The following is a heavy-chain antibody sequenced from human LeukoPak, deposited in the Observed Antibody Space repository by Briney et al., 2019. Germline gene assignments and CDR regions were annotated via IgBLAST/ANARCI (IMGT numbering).Heavy chain of an antibody. J-gene: IGHJ4*02. Sequence: PGGSLRLSCAPSGFTFSNYWMSWVRQAPGKGLEWVANIKQDGSQKYYVDSLKGRFTISRDNAENSVYLEMDSLRAEDTAVYYCARIGYSSSSFDYWGQGTLVTVSS. CDR1: GFTFSNYW. D-gene: IGHD6-13*01. CDR2: IKQDGSQK. V-gene: IGHV3-7*01. CDR3: ARIGYSSSSFDY.